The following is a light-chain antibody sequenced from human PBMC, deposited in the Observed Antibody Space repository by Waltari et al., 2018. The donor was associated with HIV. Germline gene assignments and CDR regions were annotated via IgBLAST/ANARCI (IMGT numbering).Light chain of an antibody. J-gene: IGLJ3*02. CDR1: TSNIGAGYD. Sequence: QSVLSQPPSVSGAPGQRVTISCTGSTSNIGAGYDVHWYQLLPGTAPKLRIYTNTNRPSGVPGRFSGSKSDTSASLAITGLQAEEAADYYCQSYDSSLSASVFGGGTKLTVL. CDR3: QSYDSSLSASV. V-gene: IGLV1-40*01. CDR2: TNT.